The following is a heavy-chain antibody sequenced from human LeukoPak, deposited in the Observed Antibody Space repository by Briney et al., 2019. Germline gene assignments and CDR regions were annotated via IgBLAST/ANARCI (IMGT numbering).Heavy chain of an antibody. V-gene: IGHV4-39*01. CDR2: IYYSGSAGST. CDR3: ARHLYDKTGRPLDS. J-gene: IGHJ4*02. D-gene: IGHD3-9*01. CDR1: GDSINSGVSY. Sequence: SETLSLTCSVSGDSINSGVSYWAWIRQPPGKGLEWIGTIYYSGSAGSTYYNPSLKSRVTISVDTSKNRFSLNLSSVTAADTAIYYCARHLYDKTGRPLDSWGQGTLVTVSS.